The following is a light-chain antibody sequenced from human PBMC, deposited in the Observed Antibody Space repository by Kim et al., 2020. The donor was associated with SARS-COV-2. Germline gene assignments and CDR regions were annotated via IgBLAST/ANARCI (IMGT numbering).Light chain of an antibody. J-gene: IGLJ3*02. Sequence: QSALTQPASVSGSPGQSITISCTGTSSDVGGYTYVSWYQQHPGKAPKLMIYDVSNRPSGVSYRFSGSKSGNTASLTISGLQAEDEADYYCSSYTSSSTQVFGGGTQLTVL. CDR2: DVS. CDR3: SSYTSSSTQV. CDR1: SSDVGGYTY. V-gene: IGLV2-14*03.